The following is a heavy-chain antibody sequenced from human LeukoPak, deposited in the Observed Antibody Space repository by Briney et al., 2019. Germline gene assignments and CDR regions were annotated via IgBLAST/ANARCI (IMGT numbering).Heavy chain of an antibody. V-gene: IGHV3-23*01. CDR3: AKDFFPYYGMDV. CDR1: GFTLRSYG. Sequence: PGGSLRLSCAASGFTLRSYGMTWVRQAPGKGLEWVSTISVSGGSTYYADSVKGRFTISRDNSKNTLYLQVNSLRAEGTAVYYCAKDFFPYYGMDVWGQGTTVTVSS. J-gene: IGHJ6*02. CDR2: ISVSGGST. D-gene: IGHD3-3*01.